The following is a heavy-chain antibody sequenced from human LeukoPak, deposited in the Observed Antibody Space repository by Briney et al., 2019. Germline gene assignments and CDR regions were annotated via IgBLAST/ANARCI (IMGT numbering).Heavy chain of an antibody. CDR3: AKDLPFKGIAAAEGLDY. CDR1: GXTFSNYG. J-gene: IGHJ4*02. D-gene: IGHD6-13*01. Sequence: PGGSLRLSCAASGXTFSNYGMHWVRQAPGKGLEWVAFISYDGGNEYYADSVKGRFTISRDNSKNTLYLQMNTLRAEDTAVYYCAKDLPFKGIAAAEGLDYWGQGTLVTVSS. CDR2: ISYDGGNE. V-gene: IGHV3-30*18.